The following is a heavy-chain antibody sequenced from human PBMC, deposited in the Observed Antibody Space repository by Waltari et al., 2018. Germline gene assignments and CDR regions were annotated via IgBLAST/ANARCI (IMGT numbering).Heavy chain of an antibody. CDR3: ARGGLDSSSSAGFDY. Sequence: QVQLQQWGAGLLKPSETLSLTCAVYGGSFSGYYWSWIRQPPGKGLEWIGEINHSGSTNYNPSLKSRVTISVDTSKNQFSLKLSSVTAADTAVYYCARGGLDSSSSAGFDYWGQGTLVTVSS. V-gene: IGHV4-34*01. D-gene: IGHD6-6*01. J-gene: IGHJ4*02. CDR2: INHSGST. CDR1: GGSFSGYY.